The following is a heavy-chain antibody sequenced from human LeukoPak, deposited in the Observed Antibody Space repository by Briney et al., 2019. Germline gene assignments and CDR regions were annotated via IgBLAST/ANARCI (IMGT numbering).Heavy chain of an antibody. J-gene: IGHJ4*02. Sequence: PGGSLSLSCAASGFTFTNAWMSWVRQAPGKGLVWVANIKQDGSEKYYVDSVKGRFTISRDNAKNSLYLQMNSLRAEDTAVYYCARDGYLRSGRDYWGQGTLVTVSS. CDR3: ARDGYLRSGRDY. D-gene: IGHD1-26*01. CDR1: GFTFTNAW. CDR2: IKQDGSEK. V-gene: IGHV3-7*01.